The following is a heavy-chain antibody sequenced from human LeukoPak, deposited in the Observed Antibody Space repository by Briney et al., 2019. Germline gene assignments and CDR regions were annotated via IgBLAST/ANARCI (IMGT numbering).Heavy chain of an antibody. CDR1: GYTFTNYG. V-gene: IGHV1-3*04. D-gene: IGHD1-26*01. J-gene: IGHJ1*01. CDR3: ARVPLHDASGRYYPH. Sequence: ASVKVSCKTSGYTFTNYGMHWVRQAPRQSLEWMGWINTGNGNTKSSQKFQDRVTLTRDTSASTAYMELNSPSSEDTAVYFCARVPLHDASGRYYPHWGQGTLVTVSS. CDR2: INTGNGNT.